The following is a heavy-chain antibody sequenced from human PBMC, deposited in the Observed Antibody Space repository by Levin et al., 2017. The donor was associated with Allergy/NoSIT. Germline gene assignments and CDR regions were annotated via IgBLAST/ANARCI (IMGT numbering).Heavy chain of an antibody. J-gene: IGHJ5*02. V-gene: IGHV4-39*01. Sequence: PGGSLRLSCTVSGGPISSGTSYWGWIRQPPGKGLEWLGSISTSGIVYYTPSLRSRVTMSIDTSKNHVSLRLNSVTAADTAVYYCARLEDRLTVATWDSRFDPWGQGTLVTVSS. CDR1: GGPISSGTSY. CDR2: ISTSGIV. CDR3: ARLEDRLTVATWDSRFDP. D-gene: IGHD5-12*01.